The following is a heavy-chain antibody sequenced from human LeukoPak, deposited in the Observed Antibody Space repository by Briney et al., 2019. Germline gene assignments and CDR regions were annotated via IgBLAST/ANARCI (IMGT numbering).Heavy chain of an antibody. V-gene: IGHV1-46*01. CDR3: ASLFSSRPLGGA. Sequence: GSVRVSCEASGYTFTSYYMHWVRQAPGQGLEWVGIIKPSGGSTSYAQKVQGRVTMTRDTSTSTVYMELSSLRSEDTAVYYCASLFSSRPLGGAWGEGTLVTVSS. D-gene: IGHD2-2*01. J-gene: IGHJ5*02. CDR1: GYTFTSYY. CDR2: IKPSGGST.